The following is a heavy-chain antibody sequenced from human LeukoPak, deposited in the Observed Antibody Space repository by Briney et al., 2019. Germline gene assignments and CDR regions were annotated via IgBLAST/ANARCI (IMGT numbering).Heavy chain of an antibody. D-gene: IGHD6-6*01. CDR3: ARAHSSSSTFDL. CDR1: GFTFSDYG. V-gene: IGHV3-33*01. J-gene: IGHJ4*02. CDR2: IWYDGSKK. Sequence: PGRSLRLSCAASGFTFSDYGIHWVRQAPGQWLEWVALIWYDGSKKYYADSVKGRFTISRDNTKNTLYLQLNSLRADDTAVYYCARAHSSSSTFDLWGQGTLVTVSS.